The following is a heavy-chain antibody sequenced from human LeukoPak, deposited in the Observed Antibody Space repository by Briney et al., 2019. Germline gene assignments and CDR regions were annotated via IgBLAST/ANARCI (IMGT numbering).Heavy chain of an antibody. V-gene: IGHV4-34*01. CDR2: INHSGST. Sequence: SETLSLTCAVYGGSFSGYYWSWIRQPPGKGLEWIGEINHSGSTNYNPSLKSRVTISVDTSKNQFSLKLSSVTAADTAVYYCAAQLLFFDYRGQGTLVTVSS. J-gene: IGHJ4*02. CDR3: AAQLLFFDY. D-gene: IGHD2-2*01. CDR1: GGSFSGYY.